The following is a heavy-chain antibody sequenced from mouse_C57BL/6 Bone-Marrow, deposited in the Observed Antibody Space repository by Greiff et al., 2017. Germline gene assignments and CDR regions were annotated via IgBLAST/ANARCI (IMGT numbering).Heavy chain of an antibody. Sequence: QVQLQQPGAELVKPGASVKLSCKASGYTFTSYWMNWVKQRPGQGLEWIGMIHPNSGSTNYNEKFKSKATLTVNKSSSTAYMQLSSLTSEDSAVYCCAREGLSGGYYGYAMDYWGRGTSVTVSS. J-gene: IGHJ4*01. CDR2: IHPNSGST. V-gene: IGHV1-64*01. D-gene: IGHD2-3*01. CDR1: GYTFTSYW. CDR3: AREGLSGGYYGYAMDY.